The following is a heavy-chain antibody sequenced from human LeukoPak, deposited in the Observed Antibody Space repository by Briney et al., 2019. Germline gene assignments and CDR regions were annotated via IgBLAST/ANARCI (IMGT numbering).Heavy chain of an antibody. CDR2: INPNSGGT. CDR3: ARVQRDIVVVPAAIRGNWFDP. J-gene: IGHJ5*02. V-gene: IGHV1-2*02. Sequence: ASVKVSCKASGYTFTGYYMHWVRQAPGQGLEWMGWINPNSGGTNYAQKFQGRVTMTRDTSISTAYMELSRLRSDDTAVYYCARVQRDIVVVPAAIRGNWFDPWGQGTLVTVSS. D-gene: IGHD2-2*02. CDR1: GYTFTGYY.